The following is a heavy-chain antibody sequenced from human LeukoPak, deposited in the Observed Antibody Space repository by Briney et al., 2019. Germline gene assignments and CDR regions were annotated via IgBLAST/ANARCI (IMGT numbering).Heavy chain of an antibody. CDR3: AKEGYSRGYYSYYYMDV. J-gene: IGHJ6*03. D-gene: IGHD6-13*01. Sequence: GGSLRLSCAASGFTFSSYSMNWVRQAPGKGLEWVSSISSSSNYIYYADSVKGRFTISRDNSKNTLYVQMNSLRAEDTAVYYCAKEGYSRGYYSYYYMDVWGKGTTVTVSS. CDR2: ISSSSNYI. CDR1: GFTFSSYS. V-gene: IGHV3-21*01.